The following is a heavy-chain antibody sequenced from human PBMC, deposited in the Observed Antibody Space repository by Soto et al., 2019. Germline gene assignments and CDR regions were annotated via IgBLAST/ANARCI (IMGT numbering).Heavy chain of an antibody. D-gene: IGHD5-12*01. CDR1: GFTFSSYA. V-gene: IGHV3-23*01. J-gene: IGHJ4*02. CDR3: AKARRRDGYKSYFDD. Sequence: HPGGSLRLSCAASGFTFSSYAMSWVRQAPGKGLEWVSAISGSGGSTYYADSVKGRFTISRDNSKNTLYLQMNSLRAEDTAVYYCAKARRRDGYKSYFDDWGQGTLVTVPS. CDR2: ISGSGGST.